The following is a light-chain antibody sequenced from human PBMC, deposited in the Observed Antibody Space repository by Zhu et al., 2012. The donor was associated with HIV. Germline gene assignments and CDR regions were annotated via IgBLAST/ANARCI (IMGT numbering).Light chain of an antibody. Sequence: EIVLTQSPGTLSLSPGERVTLSCRASQNVNSGLLAWYQQKPGQSPRLLIYGASNRAAGIPDRFSGSGSGTDFTLTITRLEPEDFVMYYDRSHPTFGGGTKVEIK. CDR3: RSHPT. CDR1: QNVNSGL. V-gene: IGKV3-20*01. CDR2: GAS. J-gene: IGKJ4*01.